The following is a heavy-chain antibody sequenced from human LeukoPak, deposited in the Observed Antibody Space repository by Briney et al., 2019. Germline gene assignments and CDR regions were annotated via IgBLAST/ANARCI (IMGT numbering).Heavy chain of an antibody. CDR1: GFTFSSYS. CDR2: ISSSSSYI. J-gene: IGHJ6*03. V-gene: IGHV3-21*01. D-gene: IGHD5-12*01. CDR3: ARGVSGYDTPDPEDYYYYYMDV. Sequence: PGGSLRLSCAASGFTFSSYSMNWVRQAPGKGLEWVSSISSSSSYIYYADSVKGRFTISRDNAKNSLYLQMNSLRAEDTAVYYCARGVSGYDTPDPEDYYYYYMDVWGKGTTVTISS.